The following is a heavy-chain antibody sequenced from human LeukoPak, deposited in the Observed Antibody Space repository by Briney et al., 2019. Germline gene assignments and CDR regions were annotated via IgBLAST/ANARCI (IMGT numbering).Heavy chain of an antibody. D-gene: IGHD3-9*01. CDR2: IYTSGST. J-gene: IGHJ6*03. CDR3: AREGSDYDILTGYYDSYYYYYMDV. Sequence: SETLSLTCTVSGGSISSGSYYWSWIRQPAGKGLEWIGRIYTSGSTNYNPSLKSRVTISVDTSKNQFSLKLSSVTAADTAVYYCAREGSDYDILTGYYDSYYYYYMDVWGKGTTVTISS. V-gene: IGHV4-61*02. CDR1: GGSISSGSYY.